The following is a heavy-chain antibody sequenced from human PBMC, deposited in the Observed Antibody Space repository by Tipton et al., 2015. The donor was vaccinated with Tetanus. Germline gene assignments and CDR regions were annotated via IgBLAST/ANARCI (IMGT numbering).Heavy chain of an antibody. CDR3: VREGSRSVYGDSRTLDI. Sequence: SLRLSCAASGFTSESHYMHWVRQTPGKGLLWVARMNSDGSASNYADSVKGRFTISRDSAQNSLYLQLKSLRVDDTALYYCVREGSRSVYGDSRTLDIWGRGTLVTVSS. CDR1: GFTSESHY. J-gene: IGHJ2*01. CDR2: MNSDGSAS. D-gene: IGHD4-17*01. V-gene: IGHV3-74*01.